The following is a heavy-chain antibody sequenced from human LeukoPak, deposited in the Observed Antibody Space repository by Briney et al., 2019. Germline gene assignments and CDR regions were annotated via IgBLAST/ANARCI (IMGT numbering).Heavy chain of an antibody. J-gene: IGHJ4*02. V-gene: IGHV3-21*01. D-gene: IGHD3/OR15-3a*01. CDR3: ARFETRGTGDFDN. CDR2: ISSSSTYI. CDR1: GFIFSSYS. Sequence: GGPLRLSCAASGFIFSSYSMNWVRQTPGKRLEWVSSISSSSTYIFYADSVRGRFTISRDDAKNSLYLQMTSLRDEDTAVYYCARFETRGTGDFDNWGQGTLVTVSS.